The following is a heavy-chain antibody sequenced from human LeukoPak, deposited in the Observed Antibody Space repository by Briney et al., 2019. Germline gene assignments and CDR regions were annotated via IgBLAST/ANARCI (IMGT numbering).Heavy chain of an antibody. CDR2: IYYSGST. CDR1: GGSISSYY. J-gene: IGHJ5*02. Sequence: SETLSLTCTVSGGSISSYYWSWIRQPPGKGLEWIGYIYYSGSTNYNPSLKSRVTISVDTSKNQFSLKLSSATAADTAVYYCASDYYGSGSYYNHWGQGTLVTVSS. CDR3: ASDYYGSGSYYNH. D-gene: IGHD3-10*01. V-gene: IGHV4-59*01.